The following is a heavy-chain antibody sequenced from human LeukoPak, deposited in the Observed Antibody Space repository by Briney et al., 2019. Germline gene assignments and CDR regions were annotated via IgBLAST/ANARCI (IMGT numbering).Heavy chain of an antibody. Sequence: SETLSLTCTVSGGSISSSSYYWGWIRQPPGKGLEWIGSIYYSGSTYYNPSLKSRVTISVDTSKNQFSLKLSSVTAADTAVYYCAREAVVVPWNYYYGMDVWGQGTTVTVSS. CDR2: IYYSGST. CDR3: AREAVVVPWNYYYGMDV. J-gene: IGHJ6*02. D-gene: IGHD3-22*01. V-gene: IGHV4-39*07. CDR1: GGSISSSSYY.